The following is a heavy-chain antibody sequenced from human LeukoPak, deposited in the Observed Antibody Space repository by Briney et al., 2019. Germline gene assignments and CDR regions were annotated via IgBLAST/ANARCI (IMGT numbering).Heavy chain of an antibody. D-gene: IGHD3-10*01. CDR3: AKDCDPTYYYGSGSHDY. J-gene: IGHJ4*02. CDR1: GFTFSGYP. CDR2: LSGSGDST. Sequence: GGSLRLSCAASGFTFSGYPIHWVRQAPGKGLEWVSSLSGSGDSTYYADSVKGRFTISRDNSKNTLYLQMNSLRAEDAAVYYCAKDCDPTYYYGSGSHDYWGQGTLVTVSS. V-gene: IGHV3-23*01.